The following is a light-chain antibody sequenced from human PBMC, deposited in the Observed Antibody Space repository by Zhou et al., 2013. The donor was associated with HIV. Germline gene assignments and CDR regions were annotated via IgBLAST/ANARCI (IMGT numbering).Light chain of an antibody. J-gene: IGKJ1*01. CDR3: QQYSRWPLG. CDR1: QSIGSN. Sequence: DIMMTQSPGTVSVSQGDTVTLSCRASQSIGSNLAWYQKKPGQPPRLLIYGASTRATGIPVRFSGSGSGTDFTLTISSLQSEDLGVYYCQQYSRWPLGFGQGDQGGNQT. CDR2: GAS. V-gene: IGKV3-15*01.